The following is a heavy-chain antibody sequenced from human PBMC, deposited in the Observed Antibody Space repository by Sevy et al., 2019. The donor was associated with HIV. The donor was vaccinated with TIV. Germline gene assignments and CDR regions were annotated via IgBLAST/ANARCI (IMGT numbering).Heavy chain of an antibody. D-gene: IGHD3-3*01. CDR3: ARAGVYDFWSGYSGWFDP. J-gene: IGHJ5*02. CDR1: GGTFSSYA. Sequence: ASVKVSCKASGGTFSSYALSWVRQAPGQGLEWMGGIIPIFGTINLAQKFQDRVTITADEFRSTVYMELSSLRSDDTAVYYCARAGVYDFWSGYSGWFDPWGQGTLVTVSS. CDR2: IIPIFGTI. V-gene: IGHV1-69*13.